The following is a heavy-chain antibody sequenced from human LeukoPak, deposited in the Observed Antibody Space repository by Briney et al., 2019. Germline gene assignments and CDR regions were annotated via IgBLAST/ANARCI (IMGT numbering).Heavy chain of an antibody. V-gene: IGHV4-31*03. CDR1: GGSISSGGYY. Sequence: PSQTLSLTCTVSGGSISSGGYYWSWIRHHPGKGLEWIGYIYYSGSTYYNPSLQSRVTISADTSMNQIFLRLTSVTAADTAVYYCARDFGAGSYRYGMDVWGQGTTVTVSS. CDR3: ARDFGAGSYRYGMDV. J-gene: IGHJ6*02. CDR2: IYYSGST. D-gene: IGHD3-10*01.